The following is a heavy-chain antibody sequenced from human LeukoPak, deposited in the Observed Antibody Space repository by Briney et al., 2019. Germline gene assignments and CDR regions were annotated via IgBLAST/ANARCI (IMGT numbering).Heavy chain of an antibody. CDR1: GFTFSSYA. V-gene: IGHV3-23*01. CDR3: AKAPAPIAARPWYYYYMDV. D-gene: IGHD6-6*01. Sequence: PGGSLILSCAASGFTFSSYAMSWVRQAPGKGLEWVSAISGSGGSTYYADSVKGRFTISRDNSKNTLYLQMNSLRAEDTAIYYCAKAPAPIAARPWYYYYMDVWGKGTTVTVSS. CDR2: ISGSGGST. J-gene: IGHJ6*03.